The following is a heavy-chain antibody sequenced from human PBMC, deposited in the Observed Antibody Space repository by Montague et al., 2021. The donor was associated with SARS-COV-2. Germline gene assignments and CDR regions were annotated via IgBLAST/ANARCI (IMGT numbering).Heavy chain of an antibody. CDR2: ITFNGDYI. J-gene: IGHJ4*02. V-gene: IGHV3-9*01. D-gene: IGHD3-3*01. CDR1: GITFGDYA. Sequence: SLRLSCAASGITFGDYAMHWVRQAPGKGLEWVSGITFNGDYIGYADSVKGRFTISRDNAKNSLFLQMHSLREDDAALYYCAKDMNQGGVTVFGVVIHRSFDFWGQGTLVTVSS. CDR3: AKDMNQGGVTVFGVVIHRSFDF.